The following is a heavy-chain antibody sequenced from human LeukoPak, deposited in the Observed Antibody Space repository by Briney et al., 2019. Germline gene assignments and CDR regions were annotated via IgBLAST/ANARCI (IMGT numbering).Heavy chain of an antibody. J-gene: IGHJ4*02. Sequence: YGGSFCGYIWRWIRQPPGKGLPWIGESNHSGSTNYNPSLKSRVPISVVTSKNHFSLQLRSVTAADTAVYYCASEVMGVDYWGQGTLVTVSS. V-gene: IGHV4-34*01. CDR3: ASEVMGVDY. CDR1: GGSFCGYI. D-gene: IGHD2-8*01. CDR2: SNHSGST.